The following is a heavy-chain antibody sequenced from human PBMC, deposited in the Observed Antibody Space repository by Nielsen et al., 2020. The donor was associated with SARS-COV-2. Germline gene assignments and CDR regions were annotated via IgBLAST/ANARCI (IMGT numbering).Heavy chain of an antibody. CDR3: AKFRGLGRSVGAFDV. CDR2: ISSSGSYT. Sequence: GGSLRLSCAASGFMVSDSYMSWIRQTPGKGLEWISYISSSGSYTNYADSVKGRFTISRDNGKNSLYLQMNSLRVEDTAVYYCAKFRGLGRSVGAFDVWGPGTKVTVSS. J-gene: IGHJ3*01. CDR1: GFMVSDSY. D-gene: IGHD3-10*01. V-gene: IGHV3-11*03.